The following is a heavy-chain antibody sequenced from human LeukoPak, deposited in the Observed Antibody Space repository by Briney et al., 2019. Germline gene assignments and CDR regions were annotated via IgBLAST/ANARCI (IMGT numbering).Heavy chain of an antibody. CDR3: ARISSSNWYNERGAFDV. CDR1: GGSISSSDFY. Sequence: PSETLSLTCSVSGGSISSSDFYWGWIRQTPGKGLEWIGSLYYSGSSYYNPSLKSRVTISVDTSKNQFSLKLRSVTAADTAVYYCARISSSNWYNERGAFDVWGQGTMVTVSS. V-gene: IGHV4-39*07. CDR2: LYYSGSS. D-gene: IGHD6-13*01. J-gene: IGHJ3*01.